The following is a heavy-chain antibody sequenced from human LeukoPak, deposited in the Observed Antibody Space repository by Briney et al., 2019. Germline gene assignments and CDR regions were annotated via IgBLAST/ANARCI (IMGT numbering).Heavy chain of an antibody. CDR3: ARDRGTWNDDGFDY. CDR2: IYISGST. CDR1: GGSVSSYY. V-gene: IGHV4-4*07. Sequence: SETLSLTCTVSGGSVSSYYWSWIRQPAGKGLEWIGRIYISGSTNYNPSLKSRVTMSVDTSKNQFSLKLSSVTAADTAVYYCARDRGTWNDDGFDYWGQGTLVTVSS. D-gene: IGHD1-1*01. J-gene: IGHJ4*02.